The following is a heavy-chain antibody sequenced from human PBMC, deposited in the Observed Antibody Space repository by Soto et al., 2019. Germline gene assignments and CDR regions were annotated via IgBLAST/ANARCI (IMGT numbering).Heavy chain of an antibody. CDR3: TTDYGTHGMDV. Sequence: PGGSLRLSCTASGFTFSITWMTWVRQAPGKGLEWVGRIKTKTDGVTTDYAAPVRGRFIISRDDSKNTLYLQMNSLKTEGTAVYYCTTDYGTHGMDVWGQGTTVTVSS. CDR1: GFTFSITW. CDR2: IKTKTDGVTT. J-gene: IGHJ6*02. D-gene: IGHD1-26*01. V-gene: IGHV3-15*01.